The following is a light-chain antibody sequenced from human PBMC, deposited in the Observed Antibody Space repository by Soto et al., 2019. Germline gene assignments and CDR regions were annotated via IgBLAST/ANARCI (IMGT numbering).Light chain of an antibody. J-gene: IGLJ1*01. CDR3: ISYTDRQSYL. Sequence: QSALTQPASVSGSPGQSITLSCSGTSSDIGSYNHVAWYQQFPGQSPTLMIYAVSDRPPGVSDRFSGSISVITASLTISGLQTEDEADYYCISYTDRQSYLFVTGTKLTVL. CDR1: SSDIGSYNH. CDR2: AVS. V-gene: IGLV2-14*03.